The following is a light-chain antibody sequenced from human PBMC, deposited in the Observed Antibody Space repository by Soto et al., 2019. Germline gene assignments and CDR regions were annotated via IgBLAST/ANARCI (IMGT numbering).Light chain of an antibody. CDR3: QQYHNWPQT. CDR2: DAS. CDR1: QSISNF. J-gene: IGKJ1*01. Sequence: PGESAPLSCRASQSISNFLAWYQQKPGQPPRLLIYDASKRATDIPDRFIGSGSGTEFTLTISSLEPEDFAVYYCQQYHNWPQTFGQGTKVDIK. V-gene: IGKV3-11*01.